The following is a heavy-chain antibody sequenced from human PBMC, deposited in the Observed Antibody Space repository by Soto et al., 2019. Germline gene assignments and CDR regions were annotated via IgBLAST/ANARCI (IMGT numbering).Heavy chain of an antibody. CDR2: ISYDGSNK. CDR1: GFTFSSYA. D-gene: IGHD6-13*01. Sequence: VGSLRLSCAASGFTFSSYAMHWVRQAPGKGLEWVAVISYDGSNKYYADSVKGRFTISRDNSKNTLYLQMNSLRAEDTAVYYCARDDLLIAAAGTYFDYWGQGTLVTVSS. CDR3: ARDDLLIAAAGTYFDY. V-gene: IGHV3-30-3*01. J-gene: IGHJ4*02.